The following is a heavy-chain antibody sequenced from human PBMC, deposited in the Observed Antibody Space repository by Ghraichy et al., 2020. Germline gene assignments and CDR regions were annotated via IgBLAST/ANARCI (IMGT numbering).Heavy chain of an antibody. J-gene: IGHJ6*02. CDR1: GFTLSSYA. CDR3: ATYIQRGLDV. Sequence: GGSLRLSCAASGFTLSSYAMKWVRQTPEKGLAWVSVIGTSGDNIHYADSVKGRFTISRDNSKNTLYLQMSSLRAEDTVVYYCATYIQRGLDVWGQGTTVTVSS. V-gene: IGHV3-23*01. D-gene: IGHD5-18*01. CDR2: IGTSGDNI.